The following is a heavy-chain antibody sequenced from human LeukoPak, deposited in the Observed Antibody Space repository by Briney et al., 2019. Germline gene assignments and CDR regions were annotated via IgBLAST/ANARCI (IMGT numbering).Heavy chain of an antibody. D-gene: IGHD4-17*01. CDR1: GGCIGSYY. CDR2: ILTSETP. V-gene: IGHV4-4*07. Sequence: PSETLSLTCTVSGGCIGSYYWSWIRQPAGKGLEWIGRILTSETPSYNPPLESRVTMSVDTSESQFSLKLTSVTAADTAVYYCAREADYGDYLRSYYYIDVWGTGTTVTVSS. CDR3: AREADYGDYLRSYYYIDV. J-gene: IGHJ6*03.